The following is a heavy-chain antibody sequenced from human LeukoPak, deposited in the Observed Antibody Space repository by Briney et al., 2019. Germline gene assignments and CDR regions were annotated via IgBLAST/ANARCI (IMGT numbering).Heavy chain of an antibody. J-gene: IGHJ5*02. D-gene: IGHD3-16*02. V-gene: IGHV4-4*07. CDR2: IYTSGST. Sequence: SETLSLTCTVSGGSISSYYWSCIRQPAGKGLEWIGRIYTSGSTNYNPSLKSRVTMSVDTSKNQFSLKLSSVTAADTAVYYCAREFYVWGSYRSGDWFDPWGQGTLVTVSS. CDR3: AREFYVWGSYRSGDWFDP. CDR1: GGSISSYY.